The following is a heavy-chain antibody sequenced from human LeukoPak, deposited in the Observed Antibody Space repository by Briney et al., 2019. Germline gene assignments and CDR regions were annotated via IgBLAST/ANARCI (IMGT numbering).Heavy chain of an antibody. Sequence: GASVKVSCKASGYTFTGYYMHWVRQAPGQGLEWMGWINPNSGGTNYAQKFQGRVTMTRDTSISTAYMELSRLRSDDTAVYYCARDIDGRDGYNLFDYWGRGTLVTVSS. CDR2: INPNSGGT. V-gene: IGHV1-2*02. D-gene: IGHD5-24*01. J-gene: IGHJ4*02. CDR3: ARDIDGRDGYNLFDY. CDR1: GYTFTGYY.